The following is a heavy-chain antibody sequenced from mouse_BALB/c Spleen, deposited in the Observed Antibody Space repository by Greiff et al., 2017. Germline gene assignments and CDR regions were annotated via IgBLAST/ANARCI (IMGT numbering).Heavy chain of an antibody. D-gene: IGHD4-1*01. J-gene: IGHJ1*01. V-gene: IGHV3-6*02. CDR3: ARELGQSWYFDV. CDR1: VYSITSGYY. Sequence: ESGPGLVKPSQSLSLTCSVTVYSITSGYYWNWIRQFPGNKLEWMGYISYDGSNNYNPSLKNRISITRDTSKNQFFLKLNSVTTEDTATYYCARELGQSWYFDVWGAGTTVTVSS. CDR2: ISYDGSN.